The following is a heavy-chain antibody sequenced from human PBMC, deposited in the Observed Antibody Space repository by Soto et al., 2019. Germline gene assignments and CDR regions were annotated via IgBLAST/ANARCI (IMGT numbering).Heavy chain of an antibody. Sequence: PSETLSLTCTVSGGSISSGGYYCSWIRQHPGKGLEWIGYIYYSGSTYYNPSLKSRVTISVDTSKNQFSLKLSSVTAADTAVYYCARGGGYDSFRQGGPRYWGQGTLVTVSS. D-gene: IGHD5-12*01. CDR2: IYYSGST. CDR3: ARGGGYDSFRQGGPRY. V-gene: IGHV4-31*03. CDR1: GGSISSGGYY. J-gene: IGHJ4*02.